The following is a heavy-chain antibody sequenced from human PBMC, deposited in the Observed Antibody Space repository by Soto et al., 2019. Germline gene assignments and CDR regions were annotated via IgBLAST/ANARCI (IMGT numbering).Heavy chain of an antibody. J-gene: IGHJ6*03. V-gene: IGHV5-51*01. CDR3: ARLVMTVTTVLYYYYYMDV. Sequence: PGESLKISCKGSGYSFTSYWIGWVRQMPGKGLEWMGIIYPGDSDTRYSPSFQGQVTISADKSISTAYLQWSSLKASDTAMYYCARLVMTVTTVLYYYYYMDVWGKGTTVTVSS. CDR1: GYSFTSYW. CDR2: IYPGDSDT. D-gene: IGHD4-4*01.